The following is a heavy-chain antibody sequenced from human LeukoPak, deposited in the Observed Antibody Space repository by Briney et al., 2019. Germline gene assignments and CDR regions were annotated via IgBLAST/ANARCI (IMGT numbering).Heavy chain of an antibody. CDR2: INHSGST. J-gene: IGHJ4*02. D-gene: IGHD5-24*01. CDR1: GGSFSGYY. Sequence: SETLSLTCAVYGGSFSGYYWSWIRQPPGKGLEWIGEINHSGSTNYNPSLKSRVTISVDTSKNQFSLKLSSVTAADTAVYYCARKTATQESYFDYWGQGTLVTVSS. CDR3: ARKTATQESYFDY. V-gene: IGHV4-34*01.